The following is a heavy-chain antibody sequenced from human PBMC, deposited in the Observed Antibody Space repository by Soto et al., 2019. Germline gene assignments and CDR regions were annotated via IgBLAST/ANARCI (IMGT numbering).Heavy chain of an antibody. J-gene: IGHJ4*02. V-gene: IGHV4-39*02. CDR2: IYYSGST. Sequence: QLQLQESGPGLVKPSETLSLTCTVSGGSISSSNYYWGWIRQPPGKGLEWIGTIYYSGSTYYNSSLKSRVSTSVDTSRNLFSPKLPSVTAADTAVYFCATLPHYGDPKAGFWGQRTLVTVSS. D-gene: IGHD4-17*01. CDR3: ATLPHYGDPKAGF. CDR1: GGSISSSNYY.